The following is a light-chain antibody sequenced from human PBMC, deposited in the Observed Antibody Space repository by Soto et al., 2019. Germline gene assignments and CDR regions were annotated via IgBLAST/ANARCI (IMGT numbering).Light chain of an antibody. CDR1: SSDVGACDF. Sequence: QSVLTQPASVSGSPGQSITISCTGTSSDVGACDFVSWYQQHPDKAPKLMIYEVRYRPSGVSNRFSGSKSVNTATLTISGLQAEDEADYYCSSYTTRSTRVFGTGTKVTVL. CDR2: EVR. J-gene: IGLJ1*01. V-gene: IGLV2-14*03. CDR3: SSYTTRSTRV.